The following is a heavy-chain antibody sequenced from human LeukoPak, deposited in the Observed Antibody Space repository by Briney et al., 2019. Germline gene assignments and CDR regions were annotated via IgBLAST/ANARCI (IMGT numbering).Heavy chain of an antibody. V-gene: IGHV3-11*01. Sequence: GGSLRLSCAASGFTFSDYFMSWIRQAPWKGLEWVSYISSSGSSINYADSVKGRFTISRDNAKNSLYLQMNSLRAEDTAVYYCARRTRSAGDYWGQGTLVTVSS. CDR1: GFTFSDYF. J-gene: IGHJ4*02. CDR3: ARRTRSAGDY. CDR2: ISSSGSSI. D-gene: IGHD3-10*01.